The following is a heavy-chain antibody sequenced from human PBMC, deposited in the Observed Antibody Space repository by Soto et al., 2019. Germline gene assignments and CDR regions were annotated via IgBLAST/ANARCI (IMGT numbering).Heavy chain of an antibody. V-gene: IGHV3-23*01. CDR3: VKERRLAVGGLDL. CDR1: GFTVNTHA. Sequence: GGSLGPSWETSGFTVNTHARHWLPKAPGGGLEWVAGFAGDFINTRYADSVRGRFTISRDTSKNTLSLQMDSLRVEDTAIYYCVKERRLAVGGLDLWGQGALVTVYS. CDR2: FAGDFINT. J-gene: IGHJ5*02. D-gene: IGHD3-10*01.